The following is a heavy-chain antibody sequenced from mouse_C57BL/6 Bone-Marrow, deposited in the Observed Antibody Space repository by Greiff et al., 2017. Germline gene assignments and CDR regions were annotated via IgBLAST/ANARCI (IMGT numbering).Heavy chain of an antibody. CDR3: ARWDHIGAY. V-gene: IGHV1-72*01. CDR2: IDPISGGT. D-gene: IGHD2-14*01. CDR1: GYTFTSYW. Sequence: QVHVKQSGAELVKPGASVKLSCKASGYTFTSYWMHWVKQRPGRGLEWIGRIDPISGGTKYNEKFKSKATLTVDKPSSTAYMQLSSLTSEDSAVYYCARWDHIGAYWGQGTLVTVSA. J-gene: IGHJ3*01.